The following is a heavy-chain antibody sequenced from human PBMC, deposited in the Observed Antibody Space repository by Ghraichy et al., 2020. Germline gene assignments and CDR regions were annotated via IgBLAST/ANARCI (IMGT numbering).Heavy chain of an antibody. V-gene: IGHV1-3*01. CDR2: INAGNGNT. D-gene: IGHD6-19*01. CDR3: ARGGAYSSGWPSFDY. J-gene: IGHJ4*02. CDR1: GYTFTSYA. Sequence: ASVKVSCKASGYTFTSYAMHWVRQAPGQRLEWMGWINAGNGNTKYSQKFQGRVTITRDTSASTAYMELSSLRSEDTAVYYCARGGAYSSGWPSFDYWGQGTLVTVSS.